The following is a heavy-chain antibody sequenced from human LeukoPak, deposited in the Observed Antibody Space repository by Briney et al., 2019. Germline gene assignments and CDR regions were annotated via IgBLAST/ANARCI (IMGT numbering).Heavy chain of an antibody. V-gene: IGHV3-23*01. CDR1: GFTFSDYA. J-gene: IGHJ4*02. Sequence: GGSLRLSCVASGFTFSDYAMNWVRQAPGKGLEWVSTFKTNSGQVYYAESVRGRFTISRDNSKNTVYLQMSSLRAEDTALYYCARSVPDYTRFDYWGQGALFTVSP. CDR2: FKTNSGQV. D-gene: IGHD4-11*01. CDR3: ARSVPDYTRFDY.